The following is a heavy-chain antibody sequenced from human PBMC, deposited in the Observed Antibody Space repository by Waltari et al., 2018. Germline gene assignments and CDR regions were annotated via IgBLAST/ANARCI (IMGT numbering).Heavy chain of an antibody. J-gene: IGHJ1*01. CDR3: ARQGTMVVTHFQH. CDR2: IYSSGST. Sequence: QVQLQESGPGLVKPSETLSLTCTVSGGSISSYYWSWIRQPPGKGLEWIGYIYSSGSTNYNPSLKSRVTISVDTSKNQFSLKLSSVTAADTAVYYCARQGTMVVTHFQHWGQGTLVTVSS. D-gene: IGHD2-21*02. V-gene: IGHV4-59*08. CDR1: GGSISSYY.